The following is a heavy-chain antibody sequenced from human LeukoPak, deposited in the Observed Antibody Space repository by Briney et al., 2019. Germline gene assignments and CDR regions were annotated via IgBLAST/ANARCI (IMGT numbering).Heavy chain of an antibody. CDR3: AREDGSGSRNWFDP. Sequence: ASVKVSCKASGYTFTSYGISWVRQPPGQGLEWVGWISAYNGNTNYAQKLQGRVTMTTDTSTSTAYMELRSLRSDDTAVYYCAREDGSGSRNWFDPWGQGTLVTVSS. CDR1: GYTFTSYG. V-gene: IGHV1-18*01. D-gene: IGHD3-10*01. J-gene: IGHJ5*02. CDR2: ISAYNGNT.